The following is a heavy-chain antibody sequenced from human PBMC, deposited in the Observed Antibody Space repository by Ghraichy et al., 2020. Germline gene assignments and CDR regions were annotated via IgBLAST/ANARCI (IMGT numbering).Heavy chain of an antibody. CDR3: ATYDYSKEGFDY. CDR2: FYYNGRT. V-gene: IGHV4-59*01. D-gene: IGHD3-16*01. Sequence: ETLSLTCTVSGGSISNYNWSWIRQPPGKGLEWIGYFYYNGRTNYNPSLKSRVTISIDTSKKQVSLRLGSVTAADTAMYYCATYDYSKEGFDYWGQGTLVTVSS. J-gene: IGHJ4*02. CDR1: GGSISNYN.